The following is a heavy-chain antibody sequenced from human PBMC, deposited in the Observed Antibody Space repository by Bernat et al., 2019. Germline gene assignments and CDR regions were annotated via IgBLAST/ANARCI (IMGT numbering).Heavy chain of an antibody. V-gene: IGHV3-23*01. Sequence: EVQLLESGGGLVQPGGSLRLSCAASGFTFSDYAMSWVRQAPGKGLEWISGFSGSGRGTYYADSVKGRFTISRDNSKNTLYLQMNSLSAEDTAVYYCAKDLLTETTGAFFASWGQGALVAVS. D-gene: IGHD4/OR15-4a*01. CDR3: AKDLLTETTGAFFAS. CDR2: FSGSGRGT. J-gene: IGHJ5*02. CDR1: GFTFSDYA.